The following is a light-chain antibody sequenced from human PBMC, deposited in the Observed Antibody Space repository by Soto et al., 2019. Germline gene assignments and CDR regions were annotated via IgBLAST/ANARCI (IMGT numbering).Light chain of an antibody. J-gene: IGLJ2*01. CDR2: RDS. V-gene: IGLV1-47*01. CDR3: QSYYSNRSGSL. CDR1: SSSIGSNY. Sequence: QSVLTQPPSASGTPGQRVTISCSESSSSIGSNYIYWYQQLPGTAPKLLIYRDSQRPSGVPDRFSGSKSGTAASLAISGLRSEDEGDYYCQSYYSNRSGSLFGGGTKVTVL.